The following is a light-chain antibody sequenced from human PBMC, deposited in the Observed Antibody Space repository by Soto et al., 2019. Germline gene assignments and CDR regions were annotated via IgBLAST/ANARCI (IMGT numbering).Light chain of an antibody. Sequence: QSALTQPASVSGSPGQSITISCTGTSSDVGGYNYVSWYQQHPGKAPKLMIYEVTKRPPGVSNRFSGSKSGNTASLTISGLQADDEADYYCSSYASSNSGVFGTGTKVTVL. CDR1: SSDVGGYNY. CDR2: EVT. CDR3: SSYASSNSGV. V-gene: IGLV2-14*01. J-gene: IGLJ1*01.